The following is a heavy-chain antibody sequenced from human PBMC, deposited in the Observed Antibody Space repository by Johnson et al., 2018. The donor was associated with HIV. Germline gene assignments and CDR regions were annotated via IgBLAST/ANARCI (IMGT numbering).Heavy chain of an antibody. CDR2: ISYDGSNK. CDR3: ATFDAFDI. Sequence: QVQLMESGGGLVQPGGSLRLSCAASGFTFSSYAMSWVRQAPGKGLEWVAVISYDGSNKYYADSVKGRFTISRDNSKNTLYLQMNSLRAEDTAVYYCATFDAFDIWGQGTMVTVSS. J-gene: IGHJ3*02. CDR1: GFTFSSYA. V-gene: IGHV3-30*04.